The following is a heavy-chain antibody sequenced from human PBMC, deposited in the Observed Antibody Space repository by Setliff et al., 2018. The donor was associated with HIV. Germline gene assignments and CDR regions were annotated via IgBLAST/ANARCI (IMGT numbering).Heavy chain of an antibody. J-gene: IGHJ1*01. CDR3: ATVRRYYYDSSGQEYFQH. V-gene: IGHV1-2*06. D-gene: IGHD3-22*01. Sequence: ASVKVSCKASGYTFTDYFMHWVRQAPGQGLEWMGRINPKTGDTKYKQKFQGRVTMTRDASINTAYMELSSLTSDDTAVYYCATVRRYYYDSSGQEYFQHWGQGTLVTVSS. CDR2: INPKTGDT. CDR1: GYTFTDYF.